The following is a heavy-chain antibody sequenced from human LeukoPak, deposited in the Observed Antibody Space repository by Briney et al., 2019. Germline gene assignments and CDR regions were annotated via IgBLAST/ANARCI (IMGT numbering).Heavy chain of an antibody. V-gene: IGHV3-64*01. J-gene: IGHJ5*02. CDR1: GFTFDKFG. D-gene: IGHD1-26*01. Sequence: PAGSLRLSCVASGFTFDKFGMRGVRQAPRKGLEHVSCGSADESGTYYTQSVRGRFSISRDNSKNKLYLKLGNLRPDDMGIYYCASLDRSEIPWVRGTLATVSS. CDR3: ASLDRSEIP. CDR2: GSADESGT.